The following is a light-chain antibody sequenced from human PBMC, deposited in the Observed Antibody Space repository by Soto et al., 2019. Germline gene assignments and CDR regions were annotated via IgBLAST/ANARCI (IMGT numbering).Light chain of an antibody. CDR2: GAS. Sequence: VLTQSPGTLSVSLGARATLNCRASQSVSSNLAWYQQKPGQAPTLLIFGASARATGIPARFSGSGSGTEFTLTISSLQSEDFAVYYCQHYNNWPFTFGQGTKVDIK. CDR1: QSVSSN. V-gene: IGKV3-15*01. CDR3: QHYNNWPFT. J-gene: IGKJ2*01.